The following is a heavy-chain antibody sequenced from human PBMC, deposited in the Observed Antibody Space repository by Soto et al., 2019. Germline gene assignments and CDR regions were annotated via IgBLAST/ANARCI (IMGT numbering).Heavy chain of an antibody. J-gene: IGHJ4*02. CDR2: IRSKAYGGTT. CDR1: GFTFGDYA. D-gene: IGHD6-13*01. CDR3: TRDATLLYIAAAGTDFDY. V-gene: IGHV3-49*03. Sequence: GGSLRLSCTASGFTFGDYAMSWFRQAPGKGLEWVGFIRSKAYGGTTGYAASVKGRFTISRDDSKSIAYLQMNSLKTEDTAVYYCTRDATLLYIAAAGTDFDYWGQGTLVTVSS.